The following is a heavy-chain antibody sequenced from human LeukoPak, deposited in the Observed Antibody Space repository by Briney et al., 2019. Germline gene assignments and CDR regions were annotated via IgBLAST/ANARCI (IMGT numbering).Heavy chain of an antibody. D-gene: IGHD3-10*01. J-gene: IGHJ4*02. Sequence: SETLSLTCVVSGDSISSNDWWSWVRQPPGKGLEWIGEIYHSGSTNYNPSLKSRVTISVDKSKNQFSLKLNSVTAADTAVYYCARKDYGSGSFSRSFDSWGQGTLVTVSS. V-gene: IGHV4-4*02. CDR2: IYHSGST. CDR3: ARKDYGSGSFSRSFDS. CDR1: GDSISSNDW.